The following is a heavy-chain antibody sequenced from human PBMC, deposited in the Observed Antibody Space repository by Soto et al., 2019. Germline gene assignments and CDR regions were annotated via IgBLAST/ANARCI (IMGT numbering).Heavy chain of an antibody. CDR1: GFTFRNYN. J-gene: IGHJ3*02. V-gene: IGHV3-21*01. CDR2: ISSTSSYI. Sequence: GGSLRLSCAASGFTFRNYNMNWVRQAPGKGLEWVSSISSTSSYIYYADSVRGRFTISRDNAKNSLYLHMNSLRVEDAAVYYCARLSAVATIIDDPFDIWGQGTMVTVSS. CDR3: ARLSAVATIIDDPFDI. D-gene: IGHD5-12*01.